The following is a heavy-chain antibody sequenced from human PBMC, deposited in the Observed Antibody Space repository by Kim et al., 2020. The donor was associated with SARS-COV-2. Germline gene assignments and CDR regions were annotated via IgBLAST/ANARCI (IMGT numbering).Heavy chain of an antibody. CDR3: ARGGNNIVVVPAASVHYYYGMDV. CDR1: GGSISSGGYY. J-gene: IGHJ6*02. D-gene: IGHD2-2*01. Sequence: SETLSLTCTVSGGSISSGGYYWSWIRQHPGKGLEWIGYIYYSGSTYYNPSLKSRVTISVDTSKNQFSLKPSSVTAADTAVYYCARGGNNIVVVPAASVHYYYGMDVWGQGTTVTVSS. V-gene: IGHV4-31*03. CDR2: IYYSGST.